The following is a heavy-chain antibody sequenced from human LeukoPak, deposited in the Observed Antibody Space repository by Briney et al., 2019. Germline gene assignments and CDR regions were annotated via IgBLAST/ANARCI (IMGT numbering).Heavy chain of an antibody. CDR2: VSSSGVST. J-gene: IGHJ4*02. Sequence: GGSLRLSCAASGFTFSSCAMSWVRQAPGKGLEWVSGVSSSGVSTNYADSVKGRFTISRDNSKNTLYLQMNSLTAEDTAVYYCAKRGSGWYWDDYWAREPWSPSPQ. V-gene: IGHV3-23*01. CDR3: AKRGSGWYWDDY. CDR1: GFTFSSCA. D-gene: IGHD6-19*01.